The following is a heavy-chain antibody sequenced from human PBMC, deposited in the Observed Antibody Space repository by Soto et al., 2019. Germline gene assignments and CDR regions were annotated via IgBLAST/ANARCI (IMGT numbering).Heavy chain of an antibody. CDR1: GGTFSSYA. CDR3: ASVNSATFGGVTVYYYYGMDV. V-gene: IGHV1-69*01. D-gene: IGHD3-16*02. CDR2: IIPLFSTA. Sequence: QVQLVQSGAEVKKPGSSVKVSCKASGGTFSSYASSWVRQAPGQGLEWMGDIIPLFSTANYAQRFQGRVTITADESTSAAYMDLSSLRSDDTAVYYCASVNSATFGGVTVYYYYGMDVWGQGTTVTVSS. J-gene: IGHJ6*02.